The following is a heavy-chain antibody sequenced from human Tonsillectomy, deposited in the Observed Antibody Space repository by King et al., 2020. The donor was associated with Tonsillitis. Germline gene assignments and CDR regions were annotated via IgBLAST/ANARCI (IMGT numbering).Heavy chain of an antibody. V-gene: IGHV3-48*03. Sequence: VQLVQSGGGLVQPGGSLRLSCAASGFTFSSYEMNWVRQAPGKGLEWVSYISSSGSTIYYADSVKGRFTISRDNAKNSLYLQMNSLRAEDTAVYYCARDRSYDSSGFDYWGQGTLVTVSS. CDR3: ARDRSYDSSGFDY. D-gene: IGHD3-22*01. J-gene: IGHJ4*02. CDR1: GFTFSSYE. CDR2: ISSSGSTI.